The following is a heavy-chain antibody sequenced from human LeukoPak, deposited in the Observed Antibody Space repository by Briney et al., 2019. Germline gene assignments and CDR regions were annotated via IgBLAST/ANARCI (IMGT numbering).Heavy chain of an antibody. D-gene: IGHD6-13*01. CDR2: ISGSDGST. V-gene: IGHV3-23*01. CDR3: AKSGRTDITAADLDY. Sequence: GGSLRLSCAASGFTFSSYAMNWVRQAPGKGLEWVSAISGSDGSTYYTDSVKGRFTISRDNSKNTLYLQMSSLRAEDTAVYYCAKSGRTDITAADLDYWGQGTLVTVSS. CDR1: GFTFSSYA. J-gene: IGHJ4*02.